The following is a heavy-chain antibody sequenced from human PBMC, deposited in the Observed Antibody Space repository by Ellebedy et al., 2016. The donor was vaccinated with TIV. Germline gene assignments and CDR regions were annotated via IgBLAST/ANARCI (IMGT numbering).Heavy chain of an antibody. CDR2: SISHQGET. V-gene: IGHV1-18*01. CDR3: AREGFDY. CDR1: GYIFASFG. J-gene: IGHJ4*02. Sequence: VSVKVSCKASGYIFASFGMNWVRQAPGQGLEWMGSISHQGETNYLQKFQGRVSMTTDTSTSTAYMELRSVTFDDTALYYCAREGFDYWGQGTAVTVS.